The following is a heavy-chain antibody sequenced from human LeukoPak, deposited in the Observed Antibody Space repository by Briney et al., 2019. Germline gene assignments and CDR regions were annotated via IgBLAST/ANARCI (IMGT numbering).Heavy chain of an antibody. CDR2: INSDGSNT. CDR1: GFTFSNYW. J-gene: IGHJ4*02. D-gene: IGHD2-2*01. V-gene: IGHV3-74*01. CDR3: SYCSSTSCYAF. Sequence: PGGSLRLSCTASGFTFSNYWMHWVRQAPGKGLVWVSRINSDGSNTSYADSVKGRFTISRDNAKNTLYLQMNSLRAEDTAVYCCSYCSSTSCYAFWGQGTLVTVSS.